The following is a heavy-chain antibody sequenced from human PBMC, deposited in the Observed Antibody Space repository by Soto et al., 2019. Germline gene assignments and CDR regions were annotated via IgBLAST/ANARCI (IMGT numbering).Heavy chain of an antibody. V-gene: IGHV4-59*01. CDR3: ARARGYSSGWSAYDY. Sequence: SETLSLTCTVSGGSISSYYWSWIRQPPGKGLEWIGYIYYSGSTNYNPSLKSRVTISVDTSKNQFSLKLSSVTAADTAVYYCARARGYSSGWSAYDYWGQGTLVTVSS. CDR1: GGSISSYY. J-gene: IGHJ4*02. D-gene: IGHD6-19*01. CDR2: IYYSGST.